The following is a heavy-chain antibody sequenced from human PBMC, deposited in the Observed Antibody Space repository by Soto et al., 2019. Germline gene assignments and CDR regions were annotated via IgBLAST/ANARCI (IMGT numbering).Heavy chain of an antibody. CDR3: ARGKWFGELLPSDY. V-gene: IGHV3-30-3*01. CDR1: GFTFSSYA. J-gene: IGHJ4*02. CDR2: ISYDGSNK. D-gene: IGHD3-10*01. Sequence: EGSLRLSCAASGFTFSSYAMHWVRQAPGKGLEWVAVISYDGSNKYYADSVKGRFTISRDNSKNTLYLQMNSLRAEDTAVYYCARGKWFGELLPSDYWGQGTLVTVSS.